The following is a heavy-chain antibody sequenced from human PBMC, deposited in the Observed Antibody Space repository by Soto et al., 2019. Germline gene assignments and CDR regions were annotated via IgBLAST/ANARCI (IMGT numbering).Heavy chain of an antibody. V-gene: IGHV3-15*01. CDR1: GFTFSNAW. CDR3: TTVLTNGVYYYYYMDV. CDR2: IKSKTDGGTT. Sequence: GSLRLSCAASGFTFSNAWMSWVRQAPGKGLEWVGRIKSKTDGGTTDYAAPVKGRFTISRDDSKNTLYLQMNSLKTEDTAVYYCTTVLTNGVYYYYYMDVWGKGTTVTVS. J-gene: IGHJ6*03. D-gene: IGHD2-8*01.